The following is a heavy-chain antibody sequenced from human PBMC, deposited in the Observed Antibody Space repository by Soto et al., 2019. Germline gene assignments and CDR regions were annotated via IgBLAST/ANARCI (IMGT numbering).Heavy chain of an antibody. CDR1: GFTFSDYY. J-gene: IGHJ4*02. V-gene: IGHV3-11*01. CDR3: ARDSSDCGGDCYPYYFDY. Sequence: GGSLRLSCAASGFTFSDYYMSWIRQAPGKGLEWVSYISSSGSTIYYADSVKGRFTISRDNAKNSLNLQMNSLRAEDTAVYYCARDSSDCGGDCYPYYFDYWGQGTLVTVSS. CDR2: ISSSGSTI. D-gene: IGHD2-21*01.